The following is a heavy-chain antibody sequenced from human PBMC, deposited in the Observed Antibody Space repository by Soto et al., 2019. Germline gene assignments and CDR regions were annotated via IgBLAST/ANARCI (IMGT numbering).Heavy chain of an antibody. CDR1: GGSINSADYY. CDR3: ARGPTSDKVDY. V-gene: IGHV4-30-4*01. Sequence: QVQLQESGPGLVKPSQTLSLTCTVSGGSINSADYYWSWIRQTPGEGLEWIGHIYDSGKTYTNPSLQSQVTMSVVTSKTQFSLRLTSVTDADTAVYYCARGPTSDKVDYWGQGTLVTVSS. J-gene: IGHJ4*02. D-gene: IGHD3-10*01. CDR2: IYDSGKT.